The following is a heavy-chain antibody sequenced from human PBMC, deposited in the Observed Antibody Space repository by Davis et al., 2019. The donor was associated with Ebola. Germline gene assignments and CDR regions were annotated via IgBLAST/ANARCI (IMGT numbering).Heavy chain of an antibody. CDR3: VRGSYYPHYHGIDV. J-gene: IGHJ6*02. CDR2: INHSGST. D-gene: IGHD3-10*01. CDR1: GGSVSRGGYY. Sequence: MPSETLSLTCTVSGGSVSRGGYYWSWIRQPPGKGLEWIGEINHSGSTNYNLSLKSRATVSVDTSKNQFSLILSSVTAADTAFYYCVRGSYYPHYHGIDVWGQGTTVTVSS. V-gene: IGHV4-39*01.